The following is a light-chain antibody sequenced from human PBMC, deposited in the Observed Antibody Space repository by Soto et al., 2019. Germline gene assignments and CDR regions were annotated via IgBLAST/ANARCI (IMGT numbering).Light chain of an antibody. Sequence: ELVSTQSPGTLSLSPGERAKLSCRASQSVSNDFLAWYQQKPGQAPRLLIYGASTRATDVPDRFSGSGSGADFTLSISRLEPEDFAVYYCQQYGSSPPRTFGQGTKVDI. J-gene: IGKJ1*01. CDR3: QQYGSSPPRT. V-gene: IGKV3-20*01. CDR2: GAS. CDR1: QSVSNDF.